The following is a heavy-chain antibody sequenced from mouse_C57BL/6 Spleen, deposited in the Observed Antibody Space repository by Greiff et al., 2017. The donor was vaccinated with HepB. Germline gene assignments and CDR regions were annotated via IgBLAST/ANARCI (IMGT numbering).Heavy chain of an antibody. V-gene: IGHV3-1*01. D-gene: IGHD1-1*01. J-gene: IGHJ2*01. CDR2: ISYSGST. CDR1: GYSITSGYD. CDR3: ARGGNYEDWYFDY. Sequence: EVQLQESGPGMVKPSQSLSLTCTVTGYSITSGYDWHWIRHFPGNKLEWMGYISYSGSTNYNPSLKSRISITHDTSKNHFFLKLNSVTTEDTATYYCARGGNYEDWYFDYWGQGTTLTVSS.